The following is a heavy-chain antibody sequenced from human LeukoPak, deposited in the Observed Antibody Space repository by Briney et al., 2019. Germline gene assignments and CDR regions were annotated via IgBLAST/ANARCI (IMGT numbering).Heavy chain of an antibody. D-gene: IGHD3-10*01. V-gene: IGHV4-38-2*02. CDR2: IYHSGST. CDR1: GYSISSGYH. J-gene: IGHJ4*02. CDR3: ARGYYGSGSYSDY. Sequence: SETLSLTCTVSGYSISSGYHWGWIRQPPGRGLEWIGSIYHSGSTNYNPSLKSRVTISVDTSKNQFSLKLSSVTAADTAVYYCARGYYGSGSYSDYWGQGTLVTVSS.